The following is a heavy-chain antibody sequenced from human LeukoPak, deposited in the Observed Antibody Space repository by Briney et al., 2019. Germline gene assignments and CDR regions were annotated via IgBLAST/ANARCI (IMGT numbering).Heavy chain of an antibody. V-gene: IGHV3-21*01. CDR3: GRPPLGYCTGGSCSFDP. CDR2: ISSSSSYI. D-gene: IGHD2-15*01. CDR1: GFTFSSYS. Sequence: GGSLRLSCAASGFTFSSYSMNWVRQAPGKGLEWVSSISSSSSYIYYADSVKGRFTISRDNAKNSLYLQMSNLRGEDTAVYYCGRPPLGYCTGGSCSFDPWGQGTLVTVSS. J-gene: IGHJ5*02.